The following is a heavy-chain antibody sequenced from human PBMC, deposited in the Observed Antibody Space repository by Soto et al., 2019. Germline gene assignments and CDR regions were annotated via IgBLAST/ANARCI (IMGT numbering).Heavy chain of an antibody. CDR1: GFTFSSYG. CDR3: AKGLSMADQDYYYYYYGMDV. D-gene: IGHD2-8*01. J-gene: IGHJ6*02. Sequence: QVQLVESGGGVVQPGRSLRLSCAASGFTFSSYGMHWVRQAPGKGLEWVAVISYDGSNKYYADSVKGRFTISRDNSKNTLYLQMNSLRAEDTAVYYCAKGLSMADQDYYYYYYGMDVWGQGTTVTVSS. V-gene: IGHV3-30*18. CDR2: ISYDGSNK.